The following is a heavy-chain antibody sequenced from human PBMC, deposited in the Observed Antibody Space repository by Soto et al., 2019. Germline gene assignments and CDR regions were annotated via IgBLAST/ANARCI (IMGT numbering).Heavy chain of an antibody. CDR3: ARDVVPAAMPIGWFDP. D-gene: IGHD2-2*01. Sequence: ASVKVSCKASGHIFTSYAIHWVRQAPGQSLEWMGRIIAIICITSYSQKFQGGVIITTDKSVSTAYMELSSLRSEDTALYYCARDVVPAAMPIGWFDPWGQGILVTVSS. CDR1: GHIFTSYA. CDR2: IIAIICIT. J-gene: IGHJ5*02. V-gene: IGHV1-3*01.